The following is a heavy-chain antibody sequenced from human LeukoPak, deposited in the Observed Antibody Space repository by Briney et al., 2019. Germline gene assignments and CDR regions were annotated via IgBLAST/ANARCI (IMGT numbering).Heavy chain of an antibody. CDR1: GFSFSTYG. CDR3: AKVNYYGSRTDYAFGT. Sequence: TGGSLRLSCAASGFSFSTYGMHWVRQAPGKGLEWVAVISNDGSNKDYADSVKGRFTISRDNSKNTLYLQMDSLRAEDTAMYYCAKVNYYGSRTDYAFGTWGQGTMVTVSS. V-gene: IGHV3-30*18. J-gene: IGHJ3*02. D-gene: IGHD3-10*01. CDR2: ISNDGSNK.